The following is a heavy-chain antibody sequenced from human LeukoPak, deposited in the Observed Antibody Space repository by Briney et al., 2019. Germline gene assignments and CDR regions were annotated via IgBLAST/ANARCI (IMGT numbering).Heavy chain of an antibody. CDR3: ARDTSTGYYIGVFDY. CDR2: IIPILGIA. J-gene: IGHJ4*02. V-gene: IGHV1-69*04. CDR1: GGTFSSYA. Sequence: SVKVSCKASGGTFSSYAISWVRQAPGQGLECMGRIIPILGIANYAQKFQGRVTITADKSTSTAYMELSSLRSEDTAVYYCARDTSTGYYIGVFDYWGQGTLVTVSS. D-gene: IGHD3-9*01.